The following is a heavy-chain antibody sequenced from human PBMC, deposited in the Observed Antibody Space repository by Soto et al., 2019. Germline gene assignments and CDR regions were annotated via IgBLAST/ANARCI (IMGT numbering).Heavy chain of an antibody. CDR3: AKERGRNRNFAMDV. Sequence: GGSLRLSCVVSGLTFSDYGFHWVRQAPGKGLDWVAAISYDGSFVYYADSVRGRFTISRDNSRNTLDLQMNTLRHEDTAVYYCAKERGRNRNFAMDVWGQGSSVTVSS. CDR2: ISYDGSFV. CDR1: GLTFSDYG. V-gene: IGHV3-30*18. D-gene: IGHD1-1*01. J-gene: IGHJ6*02.